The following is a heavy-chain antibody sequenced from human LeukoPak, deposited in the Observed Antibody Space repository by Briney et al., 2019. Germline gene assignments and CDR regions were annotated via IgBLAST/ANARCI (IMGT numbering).Heavy chain of an antibody. V-gene: IGHV4-59*08. Sequence: SETLSLTCTVSGGSISSYYWSWIRQPPGKGLEWIGYIYYSGSTNYNPSLKSRVTISVDTSKNQFSLKLSSVTAADTAVYYCARPAHSGSSLAPYAFDIWGQGTMVTVSS. CDR3: ARPAHSGSSLAPYAFDI. D-gene: IGHD1-26*01. CDR1: GGSISSYY. J-gene: IGHJ3*02. CDR2: IYYSGST.